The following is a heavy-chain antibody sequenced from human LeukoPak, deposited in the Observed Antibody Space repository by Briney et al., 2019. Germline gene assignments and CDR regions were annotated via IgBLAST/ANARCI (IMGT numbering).Heavy chain of an antibody. CDR2: IYHSGST. V-gene: IGHV4-39*07. J-gene: IGHJ4*02. D-gene: IGHD1-26*01. Sequence: KPSETLSLTCTVSGGSISSSSYYWGWIRQPPGKGLEWIGSIYHSGSTNYNPSLKSRVTISVDKSKNQFSLKLSSVTAADTAVYYCATRDVGAAPFDYWGQGTLVTVSS. CDR1: GGSISSSSYY. CDR3: ATRDVGAAPFDY.